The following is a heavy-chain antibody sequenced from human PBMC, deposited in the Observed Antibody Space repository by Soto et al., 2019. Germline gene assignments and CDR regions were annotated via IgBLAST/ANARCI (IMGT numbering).Heavy chain of an antibody. D-gene: IGHD4-17*01. CDR3: ASGTYGDYDYYHYFLGF. V-gene: IGHV4-34*01. CDR2: INHSGST. J-gene: IGHJ6*03. Sequence: SETLSLTCAGYGGSFSGYYWSWSLQPPGKGLEWIGEINHSGSTNYNPSLKSRVTISVDTSKNQFSLKLSSVTAADTAVYYCASGTYGDYDYYHYFLGFWGKGTTVTGSS. CDR1: GGSFSGYY.